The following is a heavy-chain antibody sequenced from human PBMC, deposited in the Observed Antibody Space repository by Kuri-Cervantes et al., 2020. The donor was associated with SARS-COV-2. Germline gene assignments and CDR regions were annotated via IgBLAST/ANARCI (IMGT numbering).Heavy chain of an antibody. CDR1: GGSISSSSYY. V-gene: IGHV4-39*07. CDR2: IYHSGST. D-gene: IGHD3-10*01. J-gene: IGHJ4*02. CDR3: ASTSGSGSNTLRLYFDY. Sequence: SETLSLTCTVSGGSISSSSYYWGWIRQPPGKGLEWIGSIYHSGSTNYNPSLKSRVTISVDKSKNQFSLKLSSVTAADTAVYYCASTSGSGSNTLRLYFDYWGQGTLVTVSS.